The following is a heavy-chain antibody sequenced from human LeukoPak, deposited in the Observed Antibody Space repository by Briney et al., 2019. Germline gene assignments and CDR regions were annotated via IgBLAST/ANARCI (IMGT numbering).Heavy chain of an antibody. CDR1: GGTFSSYA. CDR2: IIPILGTA. Sequence: SVKVSCKASGGTFSSYAISWVRQAPGQGLEWMGGIIPILGTANYAQKFQGRVTITADESTSTAYMELSSLRSEDTAVYYCAMRYCSGGSCYSSWFDPWGQGTLVTVSS. CDR3: AMRYCSGGSCYSSWFDP. J-gene: IGHJ5*02. D-gene: IGHD2-15*01. V-gene: IGHV1-69*13.